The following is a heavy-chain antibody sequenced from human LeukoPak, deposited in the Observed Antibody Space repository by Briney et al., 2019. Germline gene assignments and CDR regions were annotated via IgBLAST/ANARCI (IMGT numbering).Heavy chain of an antibody. CDR3: AREGSGSYFDY. Sequence: PSETLSLTSTVSGGSISSYYWSWIRQPPGKGLEWIGYIYYSGSTNYNPSLKSRVTISVDTSKNQFSLKLSSVTAADTAVYYCAREGSGSYFDYWGQGTLVTVSS. CDR2: IYYSGST. V-gene: IGHV4-59*01. J-gene: IGHJ4*02. CDR1: GGSISSYY. D-gene: IGHD1-26*01.